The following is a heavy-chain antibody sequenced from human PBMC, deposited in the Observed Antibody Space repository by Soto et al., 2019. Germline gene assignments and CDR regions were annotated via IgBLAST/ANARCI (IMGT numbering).Heavy chain of an antibody. CDR2: INSDGSVS. Sequence: EVQLVESGGGLVQPGGSLRLSCAASGFTFSNYWMYWVRQAPGEGLVWVSRINSDGSVSSYADSVKGRLTISRDNVKNPRYLPMDSLRAEDTAVYYCARGDCVGGTCYSLAGSFYYYMDVWGKGTTVTVFS. CDR3: ARGDCVGGTCYSLAGSFYYYMDV. V-gene: IGHV3-74*01. D-gene: IGHD2-15*01. CDR1: GFTFSNYW. J-gene: IGHJ6*03.